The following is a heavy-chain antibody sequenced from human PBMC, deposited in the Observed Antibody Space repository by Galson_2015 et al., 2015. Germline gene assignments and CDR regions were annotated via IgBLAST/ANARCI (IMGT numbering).Heavy chain of an antibody. CDR2: MNSNSGYT. J-gene: IGHJ4*02. CDR1: GYTFISYD. V-gene: IGHV1-8*01. D-gene: IGHD3-22*01. Sequence: SVKVSCKASGYTFISYDINWVRQATGQGLEWMGWMNSNSGYTGYGQKFQGRVTMTGNTSISTAYMELTSLRSEDTAVYYCARSYSDETSGYYNWGQGTLVTVSS. CDR3: ARSYSDETSGYYN.